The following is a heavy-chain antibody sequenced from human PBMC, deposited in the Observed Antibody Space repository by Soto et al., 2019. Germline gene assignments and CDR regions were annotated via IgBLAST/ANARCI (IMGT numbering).Heavy chain of an antibody. V-gene: IGHV1-69*01. J-gene: IGHJ4*02. D-gene: IGHD2-15*01. CDR1: GGSFSDFA. CDR3: ARGAIVAVPAALSSYHDYTNYRFDS. Sequence: QVQLAQSGAEMTKPGSSVKVSCRASGGSFSDFAFSWVRQAPGQGLEWMGGIIPMFAATKYAQRLQDRVTLTADESTTTVYLALNSLTSEDTAIYYCARGAIVAVPAALSSYHDYTNYRFDSWGQGTLVTVSS. CDR2: IIPMFAAT.